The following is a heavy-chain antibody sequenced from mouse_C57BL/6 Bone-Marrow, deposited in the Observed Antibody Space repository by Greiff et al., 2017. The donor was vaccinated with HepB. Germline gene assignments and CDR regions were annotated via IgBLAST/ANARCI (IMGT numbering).Heavy chain of an antibody. CDR2: IDPENGDT. CDR3: TPLIYYYGSRDYFDY. D-gene: IGHD1-1*01. V-gene: IGHV14-4*01. J-gene: IGHJ2*01. CDR1: GFNIKDDY. Sequence: VQLQQSGAELVRPGASVKLSCTASGFNIKDDYMHWVKQRPEQGLEWIGWIDPENGDTEYASKFQGKATITADTSSNTAYRQLSSLTSEDTAVYYCTPLIYYYGSRDYFDYWGQGTTLTDSS.